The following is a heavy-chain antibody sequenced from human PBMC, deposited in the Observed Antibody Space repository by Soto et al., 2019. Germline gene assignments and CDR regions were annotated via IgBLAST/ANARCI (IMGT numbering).Heavy chain of an antibody. CDR1: GGSISSGGYY. CDR3: ARDKGSVTMVRGVKIYYYYGMDV. D-gene: IGHD3-10*01. V-gene: IGHV4-31*03. Sequence: SETLSLTCTVSGGSISSGGYYWSWIRQHPGKGLEWIGYIDYSGSTYYNPSLKSRVTISVDTSKNQFSLKLSSVTAADTAVYYCARDKGSVTMVRGVKIYYYYGMDVLGEGTTVTVSS. J-gene: IGHJ6*04. CDR2: IDYSGST.